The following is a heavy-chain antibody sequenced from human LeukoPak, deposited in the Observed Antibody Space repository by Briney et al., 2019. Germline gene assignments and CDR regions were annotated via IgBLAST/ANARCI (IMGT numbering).Heavy chain of an antibody. Sequence: PSETLSLTCTVSGGSISSSSYYWGWIRQPPGKGLEWIGSIYYSGSTYYNPSLKSRVTISVDTSKNQFSLKLSSVTAADTAVYYCARWDVGATDAFDIWGQGTMVTVSS. D-gene: IGHD1-26*01. J-gene: IGHJ3*02. V-gene: IGHV4-39*07. CDR1: GGSISSSSYY. CDR2: IYYSGST. CDR3: ARWDVGATDAFDI.